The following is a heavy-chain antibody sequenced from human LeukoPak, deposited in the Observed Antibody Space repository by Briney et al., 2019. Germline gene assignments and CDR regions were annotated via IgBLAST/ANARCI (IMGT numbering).Heavy chain of an antibody. CDR3: ARDQYGDYDFDY. J-gene: IGHJ4*02. D-gene: IGHD4-17*01. Sequence: SETLSLTCTVSGDSISSYCWSWIRQPPGKGLEWIAYIYYSGITNYNPSLKSRVTISVDTSKNQFSLKLSSVTAADTAVYYCARDQYGDYDFDYWGQGTLVTVSS. CDR2: IYYSGIT. CDR1: GDSISSYC. V-gene: IGHV4-59*01.